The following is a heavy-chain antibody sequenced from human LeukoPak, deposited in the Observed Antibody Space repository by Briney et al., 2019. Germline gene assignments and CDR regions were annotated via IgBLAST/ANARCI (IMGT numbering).Heavy chain of an antibody. V-gene: IGHV4-4*02. CDR3: ARVAAAGSYNWFDP. J-gene: IGHJ5*02. CDR1: GGSISSSNW. CDR2: IYHSGST. Sequence: SETLSLTCAVSGGSISSSNWWSWVRQPPGKGLEWIGEIYHSGSTNYNPSLKSRVTISVDKSTNQFSLKLSSVTAADTAVYYCARVAAAGSYNWFDPWGQGTLVTVSS. D-gene: IGHD6-13*01.